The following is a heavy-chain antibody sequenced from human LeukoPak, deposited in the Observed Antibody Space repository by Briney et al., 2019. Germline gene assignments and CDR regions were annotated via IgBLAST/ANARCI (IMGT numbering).Heavy chain of an antibody. D-gene: IGHD1-14*01. CDR1: GFSFSTYG. V-gene: IGHV3-23*01. CDR2: ISGSGGGT. CDR3: AKGRISPDD. Sequence: GGSLRLSCAVSGFSFSTYGMSWVRQAPGKGLEWVSGISGSGGGTYCADSVKGRFTISRDNSRNTLYLQMNSLRAEDTAVYYCAKGRISPDDWGQGTLVTVSS. J-gene: IGHJ4*02.